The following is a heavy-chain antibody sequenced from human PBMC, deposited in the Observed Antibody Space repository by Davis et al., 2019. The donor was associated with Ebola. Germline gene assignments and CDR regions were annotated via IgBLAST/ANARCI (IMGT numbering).Heavy chain of an antibody. J-gene: IGHJ6*02. CDR2: IRSKANSYAT. Sequence: GESLKISCAASGFSLSDSTIHWVRQASGKGLEWVGRIRSKANSYATAYAASVKGRFTISRDDSKNTAYLQMNSLKTEDTAVYYCTMTVGATTDYYYYYGMDVWGQGTTVTVSS. V-gene: IGHV3-73*01. D-gene: IGHD1-26*01. CDR1: GFSLSDST. CDR3: TMTVGATTDYYYYYGMDV.